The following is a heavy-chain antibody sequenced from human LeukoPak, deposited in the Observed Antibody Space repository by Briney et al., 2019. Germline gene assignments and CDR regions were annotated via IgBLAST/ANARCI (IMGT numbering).Heavy chain of an antibody. D-gene: IGHD6-13*01. V-gene: IGHV3-23*01. CDR3: AKEAAAEYYYYYYMDV. CDR1: GFTFSSYS. J-gene: IGHJ6*03. CDR2: ISGSGGST. Sequence: PGGSLRLSCAASGFTFSSYSMNWVRQAPGKGLEWVSAISGSGGSTYYADSVKGRFTISRDNSKNTLYLQMNSLRAEDTAVYYCAKEAAAEYYYYYYMDVWGKGTTVTVSS.